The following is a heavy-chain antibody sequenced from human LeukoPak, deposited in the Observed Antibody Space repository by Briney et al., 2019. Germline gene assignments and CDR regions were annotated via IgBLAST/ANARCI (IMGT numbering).Heavy chain of an antibody. V-gene: IGHV4-30-4*01. CDR2: IYYSGST. J-gene: IGHJ4*02. CDR1: GGSISSGDYY. CDR3: ARAGPSSLGAGEDRELQTPYYFDY. D-gene: IGHD1-26*01. Sequence: PSETLSLTCTVSGGSISSGDYYWSWIRQPPGKGLEWIGYIYYSGSTYYNPSLKSRVTISVDTSKNQFSLKLSSVTAADTAVYYCARAGPSSLGAGEDRELQTPYYFDYWGQGTLVTVSS.